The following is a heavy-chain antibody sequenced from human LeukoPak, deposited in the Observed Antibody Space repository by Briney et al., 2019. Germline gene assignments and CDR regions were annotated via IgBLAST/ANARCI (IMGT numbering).Heavy chain of an antibody. J-gene: IGHJ4*02. CDR3: ARARYSYGFDY. CDR1: GGSISSSSYY. CDR2: IYYSGST. V-gene: IGHV4-39*07. D-gene: IGHD5-18*01. Sequence: PSETLSLTCTVSGGSISSSSYYWGWIRQPPGKGLEWIGSIYYSGSTYYNPSLKSRVTISVDTSKNQFSLKLSSVTAADTAVYYCARARYSYGFDYWGQGTLVTVSS.